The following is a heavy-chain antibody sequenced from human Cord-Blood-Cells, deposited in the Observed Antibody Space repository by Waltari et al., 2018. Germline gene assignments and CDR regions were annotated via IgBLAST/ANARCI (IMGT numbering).Heavy chain of an antibody. Sequence: QAHLVQSGAEVTKPGSSEMVPCKPSGGPFSRYAISWVRQAPGQGLEWMGGIIPIFGTANYAQKFQGRVTITADESTSTAYMELSSLRAEDTAVYYCARDVLAFDIWGQGTMVTVSS. CDR3: ARDVLAFDI. CDR1: GGPFSRYA. CDR2: IIPIFGTA. J-gene: IGHJ3*02. V-gene: IGHV1-69*01.